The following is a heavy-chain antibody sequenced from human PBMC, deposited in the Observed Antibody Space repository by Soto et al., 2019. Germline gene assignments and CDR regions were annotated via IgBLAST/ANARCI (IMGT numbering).Heavy chain of an antibody. CDR1: GDSISNYY. V-gene: IGHV4-59*01. CDR3: ARSPSTYDGNWFDP. J-gene: IGHJ5*02. Sequence: QVRLQESGPGLVKPSETLSLTCTVSGDSISNYYWSWSRQPPGKGLEWIGYIFYTGSTNYNPSLQSRVTISIDTSKNQFSLKLSSVTAADTAVYYCARSPSTYDGNWFDPWGQGTLVTVSS. CDR2: IFYTGST. D-gene: IGHD4-4*01.